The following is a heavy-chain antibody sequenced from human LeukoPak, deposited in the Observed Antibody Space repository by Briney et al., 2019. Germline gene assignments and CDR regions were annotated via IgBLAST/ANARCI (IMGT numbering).Heavy chain of an antibody. CDR3: ARVGRREQYQLPTWDY. V-gene: IGHV4-4*02. Sequence: PSGTLSLTCAVSGGSISSSNWWSWVRQPPGKGLEWIGEIYHSGSTNYNPSLKSRVTISVDKSKNQFSLKLSSVTAADTAVYYCARVGRREQYQLPTWDYWGQGTLVTVSP. D-gene: IGHD2-2*01. CDR1: GGSISSSNW. CDR2: IYHSGST. J-gene: IGHJ4*02.